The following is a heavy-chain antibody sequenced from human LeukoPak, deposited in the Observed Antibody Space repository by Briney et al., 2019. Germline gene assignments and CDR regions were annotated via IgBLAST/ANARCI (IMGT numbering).Heavy chain of an antibody. CDR1: GFTFSSYW. CDR3: ARGGMITFGGDQPPRGL. D-gene: IGHD3-16*01. Sequence: GGSLRLSCAASGFTFSSYWMHWVRQAPGKGLVWVSRINSDGSSTSYADSVKGRFTISRDNAKNTLYLQMNSLRAEDTAVYYCARGGMITFGGDQPPRGLWGQGTLVTVSS. J-gene: IGHJ4*02. V-gene: IGHV3-74*01. CDR2: INSDGSST.